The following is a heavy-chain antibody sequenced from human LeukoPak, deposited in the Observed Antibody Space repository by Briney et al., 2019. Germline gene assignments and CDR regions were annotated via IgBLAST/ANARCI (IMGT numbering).Heavy chain of an antibody. CDR1: GGSISSYY. D-gene: IGHD2-8*02. V-gene: IGHV4-59*08. J-gene: IGHJ4*02. Sequence: PSETPSLTCTVSGGSISSYYWSWIRQPPGKGLEWIAYISDIGSINYNPSLKSRVTISLDTSKNQFSLKLSSVTAADTAVYYCAGHHPHNTVDFWGQGTLVTVSS. CDR3: AGHHPHNTVDF. CDR2: ISDIGSI.